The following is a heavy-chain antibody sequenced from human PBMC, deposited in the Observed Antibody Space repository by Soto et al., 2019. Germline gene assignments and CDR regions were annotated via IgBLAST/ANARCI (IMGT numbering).Heavy chain of an antibody. CDR3: ASGADDSSGYYYYFDY. D-gene: IGHD3-22*01. J-gene: IGHJ4*02. Sequence: QVQLQESGPGLVKPSETLSLTCTVSGGSISSYYWSWIRQPPGKGLAWIGYIYYSGSTNYNPFLKSRVIISVDTTKRQFSVQPSSVTAADTAVYYCASGADDSSGYYYYFDYWGQGTLVTVSS. V-gene: IGHV4-59*01. CDR1: GGSISSYY. CDR2: IYYSGST.